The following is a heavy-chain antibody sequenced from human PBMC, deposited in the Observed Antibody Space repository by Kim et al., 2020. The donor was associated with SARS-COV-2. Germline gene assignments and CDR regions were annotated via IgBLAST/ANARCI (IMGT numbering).Heavy chain of an antibody. Sequence: GGSLRLSCAASGFTFSSYWMSWVRQAPGKGLEWVANIKQDGSEKYYVDSVKGRFTISRDNAKNSLYLQMNSLRAEDTAVYYCARAWGDTASLLFDYWGQGTLVTVSS. D-gene: IGHD5-18*01. CDR1: GFTFSSYW. CDR2: IKQDGSEK. V-gene: IGHV3-7*03. J-gene: IGHJ4*02. CDR3: ARAWGDTASLLFDY.